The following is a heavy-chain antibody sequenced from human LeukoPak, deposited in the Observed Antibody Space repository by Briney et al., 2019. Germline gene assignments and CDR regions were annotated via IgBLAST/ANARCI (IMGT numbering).Heavy chain of an antibody. CDR3: ARCRWELLNYYYGMDV. CDR1: GFTFSSYS. V-gene: IGHV3-48*04. CDR2: ISSSSSTI. D-gene: IGHD1-26*01. J-gene: IGHJ6*02. Sequence: PGGSLRLSRAASGFTFSSYSMNWVRQAPGKGLEWVSYISSSSSTIYYADSVKGRFTISRDNAKNSLYLQMNSLRAEDTAVYYCARCRWELLNYYYGMDVWGQGTTVTVSS.